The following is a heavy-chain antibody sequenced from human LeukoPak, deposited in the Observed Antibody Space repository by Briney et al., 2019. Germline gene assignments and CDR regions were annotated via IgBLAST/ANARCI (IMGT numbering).Heavy chain of an antibody. CDR2: ISSSSSYI. J-gene: IGHJ4*02. D-gene: IGHD6-13*01. V-gene: IGHV3-21*01. CDR1: GFTFSSYS. CDR3: AKEGSSSWEEFDY. Sequence: GGSLRLSCAASGFTFSSYSMNWVRQAPGKGLEWVSSISSSSSYIYYADSVKGRFTISRDNAKNSLYLQMNSLRAEDTAVYYCAKEGSSSWEEFDYWGQGTLVTVSS.